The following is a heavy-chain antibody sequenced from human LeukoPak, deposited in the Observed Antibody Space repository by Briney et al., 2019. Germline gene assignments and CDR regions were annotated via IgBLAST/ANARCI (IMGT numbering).Heavy chain of an antibody. V-gene: IGHV3-74*01. CDR2: ISNDGSST. CDR3: AELGITMIGGV. D-gene: IGHD3-10*02. Sequence: GGSLRLSCAASGFTFSSYWMHWVRQAPGKGLVWVSRISNDGSSTTYADSVKGRFTISRDNAKNSLYLQMNSLRAEDTAVYYCAELGITMIGGVWGKGTTVTISS. J-gene: IGHJ6*04. CDR1: GFTFSSYW.